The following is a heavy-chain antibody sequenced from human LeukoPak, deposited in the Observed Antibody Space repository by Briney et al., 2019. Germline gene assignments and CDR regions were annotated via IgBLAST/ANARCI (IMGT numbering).Heavy chain of an antibody. CDR3: ARDTYYYDSSGYYTGAFDY. CDR1: GYTFTGYY. Sequence: GASVKVSCKASGYTFTGYYIHWVRQAPGQGLEWMGWINPNSGGTNYAQKLQGRVTMTTDTSTSTAYMELRSLRSDDTAVYYCARDTYYYDSSGYYTGAFDYWGQGTLVTVSS. J-gene: IGHJ4*02. D-gene: IGHD3-22*01. V-gene: IGHV1-2*02. CDR2: INPNSGGT.